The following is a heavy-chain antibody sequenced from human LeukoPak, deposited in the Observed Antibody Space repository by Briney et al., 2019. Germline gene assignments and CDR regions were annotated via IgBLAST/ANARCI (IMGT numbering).Heavy chain of an antibody. CDR1: GFTFSSYA. CDR2: ISYDGSNK. V-gene: IGHV3-30-3*01. D-gene: IGHD6-19*01. Sequence: GRSLRLSCAASGFTFSSYAMHWVRQAPGKGLEWVAVISYDGSNKYYADSVKGRFTISRDNSKNTLYLQMNSLRAEDTAVYYCARDRAVAGRALDYWGQGTLVTVSS. CDR3: ARDRAVAGRALDY. J-gene: IGHJ4*02.